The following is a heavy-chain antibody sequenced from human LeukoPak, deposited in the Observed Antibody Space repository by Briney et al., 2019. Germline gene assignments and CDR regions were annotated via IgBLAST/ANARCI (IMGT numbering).Heavy chain of an antibody. Sequence: GGSLRLSCAASGFTVSSNYMSWVRQAPGKGLEWVSVIYSGGSTYYADSVKGRFTISRDNSKNTLYLQMNSLIAEDTAVYYCATNIGSSGWYGESFDYWGQGTLVTVSS. CDR1: GFTVSSNY. J-gene: IGHJ4*02. D-gene: IGHD6-19*01. CDR2: IYSGGST. V-gene: IGHV3-53*01. CDR3: ATNIGSSGWYGESFDY.